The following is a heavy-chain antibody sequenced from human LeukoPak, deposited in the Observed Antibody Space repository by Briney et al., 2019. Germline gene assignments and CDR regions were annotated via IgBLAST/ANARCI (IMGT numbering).Heavy chain of an antibody. V-gene: IGHV3-9*01. J-gene: IGHJ6*03. CDR2: ISWNSGSI. CDR1: GFTFDDYA. CDR3: AKSLSSYYYYMDV. Sequence: GGSLRLSCAASGFTFDDYAMHWVRQAPGKGLEWVSGISWNSGSIGYADSVKGRFTISRDNAKNSLYLQMNSLRAEDTALCYCAKSLSSYYYYMDVWGKGTTVTVSS. D-gene: IGHD3-16*01.